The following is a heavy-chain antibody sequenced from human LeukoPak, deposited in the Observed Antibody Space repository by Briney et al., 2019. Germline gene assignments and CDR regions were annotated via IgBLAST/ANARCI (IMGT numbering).Heavy chain of an antibody. Sequence: DSVEGRYTISRDNSKNTLYLQMNSLGPEDTAVYYCAKDRARGNAANDAFDVWGQGTMVTVSP. CDR3: AKDRARGNAANDAFDV. J-gene: IGHJ3*01. D-gene: IGHD3-10*01. V-gene: IGHV3-30*02.